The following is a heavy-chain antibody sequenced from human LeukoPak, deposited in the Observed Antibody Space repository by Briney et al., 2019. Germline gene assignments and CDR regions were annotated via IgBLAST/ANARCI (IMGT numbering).Heavy chain of an antibody. J-gene: IGHJ5*02. CDR3: ARDNPTYYYGSGSSHNWFDP. Sequence: SETLSLTCTVSGGSISSYYWSWIRQPPGKGLEWIGYIYYSGSTNYNPSLKSRVTISVDTSKNQFSLKLSSVTAADQAVYSCARDNPTYYYGSGSSHNWFDPWGQGTLVTVSS. D-gene: IGHD3-10*01. CDR1: GGSISSYY. CDR2: IYYSGST. V-gene: IGHV4-59*01.